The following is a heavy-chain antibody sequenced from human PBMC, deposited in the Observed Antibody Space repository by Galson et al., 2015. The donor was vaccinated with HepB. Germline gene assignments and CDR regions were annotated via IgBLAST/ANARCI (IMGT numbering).Heavy chain of an antibody. V-gene: IGHV3-11*06. CDR3: ARVADADYGDHTHFDS. D-gene: IGHD4-17*01. J-gene: IGHJ4*02. Sequence: SLRLSCAASGFTFSDYYMRWIRQAPGKGLEWLSYISSNTIYANYADSVKGRFTVSRDNAKNSLNLQMNSLRAEDTAVYYCARVADADYGDHTHFDSWGQGTLVTVSS. CDR1: GFTFSDYY. CDR2: ISSNTIYA.